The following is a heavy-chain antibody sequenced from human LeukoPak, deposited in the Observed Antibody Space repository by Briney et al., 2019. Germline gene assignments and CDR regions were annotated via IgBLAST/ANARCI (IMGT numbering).Heavy chain of an antibody. D-gene: IGHD6-13*01. CDR2: IRYDGSYK. J-gene: IGHJ4*02. V-gene: IGHV3-30*02. Sequence: GGSLRLSCAASGFTFSSYGMHWVRQAPGKGLEWVAFIRYDGSYKYYADSVKGRFTISRDNSKNTVYLQMNSLRTEDTAVYYCAKPLPGIQAAAPDFWGQGTLVTVSS. CDR1: GFTFSSYG. CDR3: AKPLPGIQAAAPDF.